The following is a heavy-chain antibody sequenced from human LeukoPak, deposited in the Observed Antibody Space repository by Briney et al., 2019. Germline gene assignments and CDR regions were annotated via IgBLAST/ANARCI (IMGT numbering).Heavy chain of an antibody. J-gene: IGHJ5*02. Sequence: GGSLRLSCAASGFTFSDYYKSWIRQAPGKGLEWVSYISSSGSTIYYADSVKGRFTISRDNAKNSLYLQMNSLRAEDTAVYYCARDLALRFLEWGLTHNWFDPWGQGTLVTVSS. CDR2: ISSSGSTI. CDR3: ARDLALRFLEWGLTHNWFDP. V-gene: IGHV3-11*01. CDR1: GFTFSDYY. D-gene: IGHD3-3*01.